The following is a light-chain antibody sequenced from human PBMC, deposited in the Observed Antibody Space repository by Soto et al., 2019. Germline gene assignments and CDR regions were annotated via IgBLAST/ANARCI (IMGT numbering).Light chain of an antibody. J-gene: IGKJ1*01. CDR2: GAS. V-gene: IGKV3-20*01. CDR1: QSVSSSY. CDR3: QQYGRSSWT. Sequence: EIVLTQSPGTLSLSPGERGTISCRASQSVSSSYLAWYQQKPGQAPRLLIYGASSRATGIPDRFSGSVSGTDLTLTISRLESEDFAVYYCQQYGRSSWTFGQGTKVEIK.